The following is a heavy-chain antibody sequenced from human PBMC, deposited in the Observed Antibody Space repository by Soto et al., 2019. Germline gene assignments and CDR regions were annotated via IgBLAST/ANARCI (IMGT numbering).Heavy chain of an antibody. CDR3: ARDSGGTTVAFGMDV. Sequence: QVQLVQSGAEVKKPGSSVKVSCKASGGTFSSYAISWVRQAPGQGLEWMGGIIPIFGTANYAQKFQGRVKITADESTRTAYMELSSLSSEDTAVYYCARDSGGTTVAFGMDVWGQGTTVTVSS. V-gene: IGHV1-69*01. CDR2: IIPIFGTA. D-gene: IGHD4-17*01. J-gene: IGHJ6*02. CDR1: GGTFSSYA.